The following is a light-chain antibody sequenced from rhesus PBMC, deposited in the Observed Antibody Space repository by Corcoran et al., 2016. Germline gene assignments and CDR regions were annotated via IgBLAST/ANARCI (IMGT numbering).Light chain of an antibody. CDR3: MQYTHIPYS. CDR1: QSLVHSNGNTY. CDR2: KVS. J-gene: IGKJ2*01. Sequence: DVVMTQSPLALPITPGQPASISCRLSQSLVHSNGNTYLSWFQQTPGQPPRRLIYKVSNRYSGVPDRFRGSGAGTDFTLKISRVEAVHVGVYYCMQYTHIPYSFGQGTKVEIK. V-gene: IGKV2-65*01.